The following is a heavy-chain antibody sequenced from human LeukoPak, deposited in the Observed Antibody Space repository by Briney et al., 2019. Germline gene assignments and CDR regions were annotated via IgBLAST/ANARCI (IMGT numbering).Heavy chain of an antibody. D-gene: IGHD6-19*01. CDR2: INPNSGGT. Sequence: ASVKVSCKASGYTFTSYYMHWVRQAPGQGLEWMGWINPNSGGTNYAQKFQGRVTMTRDTSISTAYMELSRLRSDDTAVYYCAREDSSGWYSIQGLFDYWGQGTLVTVSS. J-gene: IGHJ4*02. V-gene: IGHV1-2*02. CDR3: AREDSSGWYSIQGLFDY. CDR1: GYTFTSYY.